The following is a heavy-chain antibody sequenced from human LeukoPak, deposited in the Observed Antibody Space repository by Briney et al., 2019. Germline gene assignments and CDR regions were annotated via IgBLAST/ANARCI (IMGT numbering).Heavy chain of an antibody. CDR3: AKETSVARYFDY. V-gene: IGHV3-30*18. D-gene: IGHD6-19*01. CDR1: GFTFSSYG. Sequence: PGGSLRLSCAASGFTFSSYGMHWVRQAPGKGPEWVAVISYDGSKKYYADSIKGRFTISRDNSKNMLYLQMNSLRAEDTAVYYCAKETSVARYFDYWGQGTLVTVSS. CDR2: ISYDGSKK. J-gene: IGHJ4*02.